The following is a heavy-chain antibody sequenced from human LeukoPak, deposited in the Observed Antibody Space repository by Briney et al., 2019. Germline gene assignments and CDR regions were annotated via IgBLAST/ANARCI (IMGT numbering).Heavy chain of an antibody. Sequence: GASVTVPCTASGGTFSSYAISWVRQAPGQGLEWMGGIIPIFGTANYAQKFQGRVTITADESTSTAYMELSSLRSEDTAVYYCAAGIAAAGSPLDYWGQGTLVTVSS. D-gene: IGHD6-13*01. CDR2: IIPIFGTA. CDR3: AAGIAAAGSPLDY. V-gene: IGHV1-69*13. J-gene: IGHJ4*02. CDR1: GGTFSSYA.